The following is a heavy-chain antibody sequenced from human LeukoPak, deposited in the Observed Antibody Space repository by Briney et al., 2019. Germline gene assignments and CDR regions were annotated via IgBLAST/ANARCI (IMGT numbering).Heavy chain of an antibody. CDR3: AKEIGAIGRPAVDY. D-gene: IGHD6-6*01. J-gene: IGHJ4*02. CDR1: GFTLRDYA. V-gene: IGHV3-23*01. Sequence: GGSLRLSCAATGFTLRDYAMSWVRQAPGKGLEWVSGISKDGGTFYTDSVKGRFTISRDNSKNTLYLHMSSLGAADTAIYYCAKEIGAIGRPAVDYWGQGTLVTVSS. CDR2: ISKDGGT.